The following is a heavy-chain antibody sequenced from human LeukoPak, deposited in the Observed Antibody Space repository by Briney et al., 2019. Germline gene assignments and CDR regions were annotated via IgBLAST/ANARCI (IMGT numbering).Heavy chain of an antibody. CDR2: IYYSGST. J-gene: IGHJ4*02. CDR3: ARRGGGYDGRDY. Sequence: PSETLSLTCTVSGGSISSYYWSWIRQPPGKGLEWIGYIYYSGSTNYNPSLKSRVTISVDTSKNQFSLKLSSVTAADTAVYYCARRGGGYDGRDYWGQGTLVTVSS. D-gene: IGHD5-12*01. V-gene: IGHV4-59*08. CDR1: GGSISSYY.